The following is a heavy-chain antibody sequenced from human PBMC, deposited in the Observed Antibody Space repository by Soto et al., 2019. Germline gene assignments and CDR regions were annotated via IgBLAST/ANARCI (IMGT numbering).Heavy chain of an antibody. CDR2: INPGYPAGRST. CDR1: GYTLTTFF. V-gene: IGHV1-46*01. J-gene: IGHJ6*02. Sequence: VQLVQSGAEVKKPGASVKVSCKASGYTLTTFFMHWVQQAPGQGLEWMGVINPGYPAGRSTTYAQKCQGRVTMTTDTAKSTVYVELCRLRSDDPAVYYCAREAIVAGATPGMDVWGQGTTVTVSS. CDR3: AREAIVAGATPGMDV. D-gene: IGHD1-26*01.